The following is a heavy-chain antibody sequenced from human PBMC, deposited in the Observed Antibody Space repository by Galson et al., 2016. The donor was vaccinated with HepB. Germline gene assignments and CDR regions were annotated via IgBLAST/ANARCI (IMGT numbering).Heavy chain of an antibody. D-gene: IGHD1/OR15-1a*01. Sequence: SLRLSCAASAFSFSSTGMSWARQARGKGPEWVSSISRSGDLTYYAESVKGRFTVSRDNTQNTLFLQMNSLRAEDTAVYFCAKIGTPGPWYFDRWGLGTLVTVSS. CDR3: AKIGTPGPWYFDR. CDR2: ISRSGDLT. J-gene: IGHJ2*01. CDR1: AFSFSSTG. V-gene: IGHV3-23*01.